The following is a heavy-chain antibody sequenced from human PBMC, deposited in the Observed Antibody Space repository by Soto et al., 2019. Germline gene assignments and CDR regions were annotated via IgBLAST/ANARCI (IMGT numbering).Heavy chain of an antibody. CDR1: GFTFSSYA. CDR2: ISGSGGST. V-gene: IGHV3-23*01. CDR3: AKDLLPGIAVAGTVFDC. D-gene: IGHD6-19*01. J-gene: IGHJ4*02. Sequence: EVQLLESGGGLVQPGGSLRLSCAASGFTFSSYAMSWVRQAPGKGLEWVSAISGSGGSTYYADSVKGRFTISRDNSKNTLYLQMNSLRAEDTAVYYCAKDLLPGIAVAGTVFDCWGQGALVTVSS.